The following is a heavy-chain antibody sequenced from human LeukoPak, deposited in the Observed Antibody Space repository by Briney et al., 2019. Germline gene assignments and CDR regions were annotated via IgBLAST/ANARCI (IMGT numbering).Heavy chain of an antibody. J-gene: IGHJ4*02. CDR3: ARVLRDYYFDF. CDR1: GFAFSGYN. D-gene: IGHD2-15*01. Sequence: PGGSLRLSCAASGFAFSGYNMNWVRQAPGKGLEWISSITASSIYIYHADSVKGRFTVSRDNAKNLLFLQMDSLRAEGMAVYYCARVLRDYYFDFWGQGTLVTVSS. V-gene: IGHV3-21*01. CDR2: ITASSIYI.